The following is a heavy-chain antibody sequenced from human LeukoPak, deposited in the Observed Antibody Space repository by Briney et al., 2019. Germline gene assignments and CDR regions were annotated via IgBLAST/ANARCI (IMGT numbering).Heavy chain of an antibody. J-gene: IGHJ4*02. CDR3: AKDFYGDYVGLFDY. CDR1: GFTFSSYG. V-gene: IGHV3-23*01. Sequence: GGSLRLSCAASGFTFSSYGMSWVRQAPGKGLEWVSAISGSGGSTCYADSVKGRFTISRDNSKNTLYLQMNSLRAEDTAVYYCAKDFYGDYVGLFDYWGQGTLVTVSS. CDR2: ISGSGGST. D-gene: IGHD4-17*01.